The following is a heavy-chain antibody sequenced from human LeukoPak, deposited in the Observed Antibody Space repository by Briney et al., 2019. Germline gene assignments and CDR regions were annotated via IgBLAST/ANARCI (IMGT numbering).Heavy chain of an antibody. CDR2: IKTDGSTT. Sequence: GGSLRLSCAVSGFTFSSSWMHWVRQAPGKGLVWVSHIKTDGSTTAYADSVKGRFTISRDNAKNTLYLQMNSLRAEDTAVYYCARDSGYSYGSGAFDIWGQGTMVTVSS. D-gene: IGHD5-18*01. CDR1: GFTFSSSW. V-gene: IGHV3-74*01. CDR3: ARDSGYSYGSGAFDI. J-gene: IGHJ3*02.